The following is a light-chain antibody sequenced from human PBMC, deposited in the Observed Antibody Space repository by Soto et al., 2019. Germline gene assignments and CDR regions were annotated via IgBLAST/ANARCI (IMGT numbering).Light chain of an antibody. CDR1: SSNVGGNP. J-gene: IGLJ1*01. V-gene: IGLV1-44*01. Sequence: QSVLTQPPSASGTPVQRVTISCSGSSSNVGGNPVNWYQHVPTTAPKLLIYTNTQRPSGVPDRFSGSKSGTSASLAISGLQSEDEADYYCASWDDSLNGPVFGTGTKVTVL. CDR3: ASWDDSLNGPV. CDR2: TNT.